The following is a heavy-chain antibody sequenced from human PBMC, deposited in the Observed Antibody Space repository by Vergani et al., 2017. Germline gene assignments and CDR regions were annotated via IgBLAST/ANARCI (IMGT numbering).Heavy chain of an antibody. V-gene: IGHV3-64D*06. CDR1: GFTFSSYA. Sequence: VQLVESGGGVVQPGRSLRLSCSASGFTFSSYAMHWVRQAPGKGLEYVSAISSNGGSTYYADSVKGRFTISRDNSKNTLYLQMSSLRAEDTAVYYCVKEVPDSSGYYYDYWGQGTLVTVSS. J-gene: IGHJ4*02. D-gene: IGHD3-22*01. CDR3: VKEVPDSSGYYYDY. CDR2: ISSNGGST.